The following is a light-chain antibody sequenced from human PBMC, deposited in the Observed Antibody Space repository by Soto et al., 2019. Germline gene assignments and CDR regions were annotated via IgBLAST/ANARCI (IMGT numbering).Light chain of an antibody. CDR3: QQYNDWPRT. CDR1: QSVSSN. Sequence: EILMTQSPATLSVSPGERATLSCRASQSVSSNLAWYQRKPGQGPRLLIYDTSTRSTDIPARFSGSGSGTEFTLTISSLQSEDFAVYYCQQYNDWPRTFGQGTKVE. V-gene: IGKV3-15*01. CDR2: DTS. J-gene: IGKJ1*01.